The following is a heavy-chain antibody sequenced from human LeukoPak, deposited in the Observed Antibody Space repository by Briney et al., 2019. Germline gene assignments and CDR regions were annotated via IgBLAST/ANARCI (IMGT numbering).Heavy chain of an antibody. J-gene: IGHJ4*02. CDR2: ISYDGSNK. CDR1: GFTFSSYG. V-gene: IGHV3-30*03. D-gene: IGHD5-18*01. Sequence: GGSLRLSCAASGFTFSSYGMHWVRQAPGKGLEWVAVISYDGSNKYYADSVKGRFTISRDNSKNTLYLQMNSLRAEDTAVYYCARDSSTGLYSYPEFDYWGQGTLVTVSS. CDR3: ARDSSTGLYSYPEFDY.